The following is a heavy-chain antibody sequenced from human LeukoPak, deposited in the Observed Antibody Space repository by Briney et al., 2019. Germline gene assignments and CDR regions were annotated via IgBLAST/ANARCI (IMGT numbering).Heavy chain of an antibody. Sequence: PSETLSLTCSVSGGSISSGSYYWSWIRQPAGKGLEWIGRIYTSGSTNYNPSLKSRVTISVDTSKNQFSLKLSSVTAADTAAYYCARGAAAGDYWGQGTLVTVSS. D-gene: IGHD6-13*01. CDR2: IYTSGST. CDR1: GGSISSGSYY. CDR3: ARGAAAGDY. J-gene: IGHJ4*02. V-gene: IGHV4-61*02.